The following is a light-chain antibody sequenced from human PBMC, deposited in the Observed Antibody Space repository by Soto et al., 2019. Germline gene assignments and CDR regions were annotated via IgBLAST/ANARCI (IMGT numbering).Light chain of an antibody. CDR3: QQYDNSVWT. Sequence: EIVLTQSPGTLSLSPGERATLSCRASQSVNSIYLAWYQQRPGQAPRLLIYGASRRATGIPDRFSGSGSGTDFTLTISRLEPEDLAVYYCQQYDNSVWTFGQGTKVDIK. J-gene: IGKJ1*01. CDR2: GAS. V-gene: IGKV3-20*01. CDR1: QSVNSIY.